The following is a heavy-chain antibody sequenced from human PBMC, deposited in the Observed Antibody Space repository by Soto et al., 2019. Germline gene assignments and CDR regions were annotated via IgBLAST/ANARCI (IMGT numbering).Heavy chain of an antibody. D-gene: IGHD6-13*01. CDR1: GFTFSSYA. Sequence: GGSLRLSCAASGFTFSSYAMSWVRQAPGKGLEWVSGISSDGSTSYADSVKGRFTISRDNSKNTVNLQMNSLRAEDTAVYYCAPGRKLVLDCWGQGNVVTGS. CDR2: ISSDGST. CDR3: APGRKLVLDC. V-gene: IGHV3-23*01. J-gene: IGHJ4*02.